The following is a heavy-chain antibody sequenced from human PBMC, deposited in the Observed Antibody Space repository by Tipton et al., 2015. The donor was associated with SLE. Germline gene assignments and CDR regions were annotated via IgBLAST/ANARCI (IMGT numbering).Heavy chain of an antibody. D-gene: IGHD6-13*01. CDR1: GFTFSSYS. CDR2: ISPSSSTI. Sequence: SLRLSCAASGFTFSSYSMTWVRQAPGKGLEWVSYISPSSSTIYYADSVKGRFTISRDNAKNSLYLQMNSLRAEDTAVYYCAGYWSSWASWGQGTLVTVSP. V-gene: IGHV3-48*04. J-gene: IGHJ4*02. CDR3: AGYWSSWAS.